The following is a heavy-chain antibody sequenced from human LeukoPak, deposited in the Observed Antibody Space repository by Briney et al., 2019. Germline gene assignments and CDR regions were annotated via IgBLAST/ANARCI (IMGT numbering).Heavy chain of an antibody. D-gene: IGHD2-15*01. CDR2: IYYSGST. CDR3: ARVHCCGGGCYGGVINWFDP. J-gene: IGHJ5*02. Sequence: SETLSIICTVSGGSVISTTYFCSWIRQPPGKGLEWIGYIYYSGSTNYNYSLKSRVSISVDTSKNQFSLKLSSVTAADTAVYYCARVHCCGGGCYGGVINWFDPCGWGTRVTVS. V-gene: IGHV4-61*01. CDR1: GGSVISTTYF.